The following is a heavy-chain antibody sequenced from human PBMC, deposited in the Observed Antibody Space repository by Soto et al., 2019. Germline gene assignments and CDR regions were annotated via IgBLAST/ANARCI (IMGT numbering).Heavy chain of an antibody. V-gene: IGHV4-59*08. Sequence: SETLSLTCTVSGGSISSYYWSWIRQPPGKGLEWIGYIYYSGSTNYNPSLKSRVTISVDTSKNQFSLKLSSVTAADTAVYYCARILHDYSNYWFDPWGQGTLVTVSS. CDR2: IYYSGST. D-gene: IGHD4-4*01. CDR3: ARILHDYSNYWFDP. CDR1: GGSISSYY. J-gene: IGHJ5*02.